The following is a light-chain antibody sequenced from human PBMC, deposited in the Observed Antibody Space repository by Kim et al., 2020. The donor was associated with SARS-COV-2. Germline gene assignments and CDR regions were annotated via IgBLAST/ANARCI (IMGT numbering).Light chain of an antibody. J-gene: IGLJ2*01. CDR1: SSNIGAGYD. CDR2: GNS. V-gene: IGLV1-40*01. Sequence: QSVLTQPPSVSGAPGQRVTIPCTGSSSNIGAGYDVHWYQQLPGTAPKLLFYGNSNRPSGVPDRFSGSKSGTSASLAITGLQAEDEADYYCQSYDSSLSVVVFGGGTQLTVL. CDR3: QSYDSSLSVVV.